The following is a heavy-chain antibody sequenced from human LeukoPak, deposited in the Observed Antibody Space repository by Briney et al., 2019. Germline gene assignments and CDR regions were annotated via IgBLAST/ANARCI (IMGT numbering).Heavy chain of an antibody. CDR1: GFTFSSYD. D-gene: IGHD3-10*01. Sequence: GGSLRLSCAASGFTFSSYDMNWVRQAPGKGLQWVSYISSSGNTIYYADSVKGRFTISRDNAKNSLHLQMNSLRAEDTAVYFCTRRFGYWGQGTLVTVSS. CDR2: ISSSGNTI. CDR3: TRRFGY. J-gene: IGHJ4*02. V-gene: IGHV3-48*03.